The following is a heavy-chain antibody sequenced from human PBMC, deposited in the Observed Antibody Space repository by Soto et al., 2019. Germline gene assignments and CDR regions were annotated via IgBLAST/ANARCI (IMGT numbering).Heavy chain of an antibody. V-gene: IGHV4-30-4*01. D-gene: IGHD4-17*01. CDR1: GGSISGNY. Sequence: PSETLSLTCTVSGGSISGNYWSWIRQPPGKGLEWIGYIYYSGSTYYNPSLKSRVTISIDTSKNQFSLKLSSVTAADTAVYYCARDHSEEGDYLSLSWYYFDSWGQGTLVTVSS. CDR3: ARDHSEEGDYLSLSWYYFDS. J-gene: IGHJ4*02. CDR2: IYYSGST.